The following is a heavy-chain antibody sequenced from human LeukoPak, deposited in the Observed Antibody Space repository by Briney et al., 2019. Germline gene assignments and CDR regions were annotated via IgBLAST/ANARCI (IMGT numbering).Heavy chain of an antibody. D-gene: IGHD6-13*01. CDR3: ARWHSSPLYYFDY. V-gene: IGHV4-34*01. CDR2: INHSGST. J-gene: IGHJ4*02. Sequence: PSETLSLTCAVYGGSFSGYYWSWIRQPPGKGLEWIGEINHSGSTNYNPSLKSRVTISVDTSKNQFSLKLSSVTAADTAVYYCARWHSSPLYYFDYWGQGTLVTVSS. CDR1: GGSFSGYY.